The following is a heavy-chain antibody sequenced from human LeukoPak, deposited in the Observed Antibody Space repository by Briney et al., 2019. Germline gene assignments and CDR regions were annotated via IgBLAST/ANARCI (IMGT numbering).Heavy chain of an antibody. V-gene: IGHV6-1*01. J-gene: IGHJ4*02. CDR2: TYYRSKWYN. D-gene: IGHD1-14*01. CDR1: GDSVSSNSAA. CDR3: ARYMNPRYLDY. Sequence: SQTLSLTCAISGDSVSSNSAAWNWIRQATSRGLEWLGRTYYRSKWYNDYALSVRSRITINPDTSKNQFSLQLNSVTPEDTAVYYCARYMNPRYLDYWGQGTLVTVSS.